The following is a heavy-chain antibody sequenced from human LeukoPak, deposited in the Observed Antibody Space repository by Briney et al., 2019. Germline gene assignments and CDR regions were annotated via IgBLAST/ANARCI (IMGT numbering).Heavy chain of an antibody. CDR1: GYTFTSYY. D-gene: IGHD6-19*01. CDR2: INPSGGST. Sequence: ASMKVSCKASGYTFTSYYMHWVRQAPGQGLEWMGIINPSGGSTSYAQKFQGRVTMTRDMSTSTVYMELSSLRSEDTAVYYCARDRNRSGFFYWGQGTLVTVSS. J-gene: IGHJ4*02. CDR3: ARDRNRSGFFY. V-gene: IGHV1-46*01.